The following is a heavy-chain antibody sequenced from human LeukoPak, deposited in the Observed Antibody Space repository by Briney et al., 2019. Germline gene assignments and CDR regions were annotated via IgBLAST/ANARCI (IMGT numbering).Heavy chain of an antibody. J-gene: IGHJ4*02. CDR1: RFTFRNYG. D-gene: IGHD3-10*01. Sequence: GGSLRLSCAASRFTFRNYGMHWVRQAPGKGLEWVGVIWYDGSNKVYADSVKGRFTFSRDNSKNTLYLQMSSLRADDTAVYYCTKGGWGTVLDYWGQGTLVTVSS. CDR3: TKGGWGTVLDY. V-gene: IGHV3-33*06. CDR2: IWYDGSNK.